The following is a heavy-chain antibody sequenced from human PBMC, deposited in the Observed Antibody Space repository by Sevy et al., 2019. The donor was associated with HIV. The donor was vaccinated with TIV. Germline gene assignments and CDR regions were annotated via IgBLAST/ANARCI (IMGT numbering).Heavy chain of an antibody. CDR1: GYTFTSYY. CDR3: ARGLGMYYYGSGSYLGYFDY. CDR2: INPRGGST. V-gene: IGHV1-46*01. Sequence: ASVKVSCKASGYTFTSYYMHWVRQAPGQGLEWMGIINPRGGSTSYAQKFQGRVTMTRGTSTSTVYMELSSLRSEDTAVYYCARGLGMYYYGSGSYLGYFDYWGQGTLVTVSS. D-gene: IGHD3-10*01. J-gene: IGHJ4*02.